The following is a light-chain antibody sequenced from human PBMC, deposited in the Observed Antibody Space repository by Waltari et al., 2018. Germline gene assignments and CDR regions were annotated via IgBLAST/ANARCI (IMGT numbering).Light chain of an antibody. CDR1: AFPKLY. V-gene: IGLV3-25*03. CDR3: QSADTDFANHVL. J-gene: IGLJ2*01. CDR2: KDT. Sequence: SYDLTQPPSVSVSPGQTARIPCSGNAFPKLYSYWYQQKPGQAPLLLIYKDTQRASGIPERFSGSTSGTTVTLTISGVQAEDAADYYCQSADTDFANHVLFGGGTQLTVL.